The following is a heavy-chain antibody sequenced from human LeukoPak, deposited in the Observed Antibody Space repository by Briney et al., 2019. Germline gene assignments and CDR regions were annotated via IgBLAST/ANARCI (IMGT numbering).Heavy chain of an antibody. CDR3: ARDRVYYGSGSYIY. J-gene: IGHJ4*02. Sequence: VKVSCKASGGTFSSYAISWVRPAPGQGLEWMGGIIPIFGTANYAQKFQGRVTITADESTSTAYMELSSLRSEDTAVYYCARDRVYYGSGSYIYWGQGTLVTVSS. V-gene: IGHV1-69*13. CDR1: GGTFSSYA. D-gene: IGHD3-10*01. CDR2: IIPIFGTA.